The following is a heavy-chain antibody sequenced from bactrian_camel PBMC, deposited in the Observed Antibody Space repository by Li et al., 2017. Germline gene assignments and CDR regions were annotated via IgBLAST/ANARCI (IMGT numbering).Heavy chain of an antibody. Sequence: DVPLVKSGGGSVQAGGSLQLSCTFPGFTSASCGMDWYRQAAGKQREWVASISVDGVTTYAASVKGRFSISKDDADMVYLKMNDLKPEDTAKYSCKPQSGEYCYTVPDAYRGQGTQVTVS. CDR1: GFTSASCG. D-gene: IGHD3*01. CDR2: ISVDGVT. CDR3: KPQSGEYCYTVPDAY. J-gene: IGHJ4*01. V-gene: IGHV3S67*01.